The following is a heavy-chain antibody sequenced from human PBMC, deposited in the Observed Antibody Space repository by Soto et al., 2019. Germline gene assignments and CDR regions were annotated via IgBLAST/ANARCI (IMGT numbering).Heavy chain of an antibody. V-gene: IGHV4-30-2*01. D-gene: IGHD3-10*01. J-gene: IGHJ5*02. CDR3: ARGNYYCSGSLEWFDP. CDR1: GGSMSSGGYS. CDR2: IYHSGST. Sequence: AQSLSLTCAVPGGSMSSGGYSWSWIRQPPGKGLEWIGYIYHSGSTYYNPSLKSRVTISVDRSKNQFSLKLSSVTAADTALYYCARGNYYCSGSLEWFDPWGQGTLVTVSS.